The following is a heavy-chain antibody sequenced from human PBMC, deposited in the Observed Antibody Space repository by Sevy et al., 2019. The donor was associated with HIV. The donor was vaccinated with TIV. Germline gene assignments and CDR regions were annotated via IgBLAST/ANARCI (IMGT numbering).Heavy chain of an antibody. CDR3: ARELLDSPGGNGAFDI. Sequence: GGSLRLSCVASGFTINDDYMSWIRQAPGKGLEWVAYISSRSTHTNYADSLKVRFTISRDNAKNSLFLQMDSLRTEDTAVYYCARELLDSPGGNGAFDIWGQGTMVTVSS. V-gene: IGHV3-11*06. J-gene: IGHJ3*02. D-gene: IGHD3-22*01. CDR2: ISSRSTHT. CDR1: GFTINDDY.